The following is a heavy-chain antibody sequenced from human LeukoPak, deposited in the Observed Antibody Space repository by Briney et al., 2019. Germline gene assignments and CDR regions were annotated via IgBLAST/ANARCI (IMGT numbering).Heavy chain of an antibody. CDR3: GRDRELTY. D-gene: IGHD1-26*01. J-gene: IGHJ4*02. Sequence: PAETLSLTCTVSGGSISIYYWSWIRQPPGKGLEWIGYIYNSGSTNYNPSLRSRVTISVDTSKNQFSLKLNSVTAADTAVYYCGRDRELTYWSQGTLVTVSS. CDR1: GGSISIYY. V-gene: IGHV4-59*01. CDR2: IYNSGST.